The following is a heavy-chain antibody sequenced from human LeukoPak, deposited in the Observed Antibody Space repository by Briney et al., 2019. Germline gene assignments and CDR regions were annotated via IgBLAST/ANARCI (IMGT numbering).Heavy chain of an antibody. Sequence: SETLSLTCVVYGGSFSGYYWSWIRQPPGKGLEWIGEINHSGSTNYNPSLKSRVTISVDTSKNQFSLKLSSVTAADTAVYYCAREDYGDYRIDYWGQGTLVTVSS. J-gene: IGHJ4*02. CDR3: AREDYGDYRIDY. CDR2: INHSGST. V-gene: IGHV4-34*01. CDR1: GGSFSGYY. D-gene: IGHD4-17*01.